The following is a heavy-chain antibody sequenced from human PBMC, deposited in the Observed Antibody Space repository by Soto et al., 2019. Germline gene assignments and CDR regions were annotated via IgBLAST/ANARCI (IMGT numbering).Heavy chain of an antibody. Sequence: KGLEIVSATSGSDGSTYYADSVKGRFTISRDNSKNQLYLQMNSLRAEDTAVYYCAKPDLLPPATPDIVVVLAALPSQHTNLAPGLVIPAQPLICSDP. CDR3: AKPDLLPPATPDIVVVLAALPSQHTNLAPGLVIPAQPLICSDP. V-gene: IGHV3-23*01. J-gene: IGHJ5*02. CDR2: TSGSDGST. D-gene: IGHD2-2*01.